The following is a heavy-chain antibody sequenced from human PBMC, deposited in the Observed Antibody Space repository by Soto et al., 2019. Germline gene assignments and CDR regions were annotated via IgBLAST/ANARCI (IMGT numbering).Heavy chain of an antibody. Sequence: GWSLRLSCAASGFTFSSYGMHWVRQAPGKGLEWVAVIWYDGSNKYYADSVKGRFTIPRDNSKNTLYLQMNSLRVEDTAVYYCARGFTYYYDGSGPADAFDIWGQGTMVTVSS. J-gene: IGHJ3*02. CDR2: IWYDGSNK. CDR3: ARGFTYYYDGSGPADAFDI. D-gene: IGHD3-22*01. CDR1: GFTFSSYG. V-gene: IGHV3-33*01.